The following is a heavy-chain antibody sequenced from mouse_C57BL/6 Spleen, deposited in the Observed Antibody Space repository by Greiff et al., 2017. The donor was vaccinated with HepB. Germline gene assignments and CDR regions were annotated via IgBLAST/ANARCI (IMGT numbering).Heavy chain of an antibody. CDR2: INPGSGGT. D-gene: IGHD2-2*01. J-gene: IGHJ2*01. Sequence: VKLMESGAELVRPGTSVKVSCKASGYAFTNYLIEWVKQRPGQGLEWIGVINPGSGGTNYNEKFKGKATLTADKSSSTAYMQLSSLTSEDSAVYFCARSGGYAPTFDYWGQGTTLTVSS. CDR3: ARSGGYAPTFDY. V-gene: IGHV1-54*01. CDR1: GYAFTNYL.